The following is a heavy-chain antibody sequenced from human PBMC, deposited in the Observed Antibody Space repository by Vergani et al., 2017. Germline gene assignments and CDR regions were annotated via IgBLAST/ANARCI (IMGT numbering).Heavy chain of an antibody. CDR2: IYYSGST. J-gene: IGHJ5*02. Sequence: QLQLQESGPGLVKPSETLTLTCDVSDSSIMTNPYWGWFRQSPGKGLEWIASIYYSGSTYYNPSLKSRVTISVDTSKNQFSLKLSSVTAADTAVYFCARHSTVEWLVKLGWIDPWGQGILVTVSS. CDR3: ARHSTVEWLVKLGWIDP. D-gene: IGHD6-19*01. CDR1: DSSIMTNPY. V-gene: IGHV4-39*01.